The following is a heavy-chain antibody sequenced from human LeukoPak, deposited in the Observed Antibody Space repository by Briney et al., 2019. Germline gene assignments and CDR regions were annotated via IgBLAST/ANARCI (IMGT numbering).Heavy chain of an antibody. V-gene: IGHV3-23*01. Sequence: GGSQRLSCAASGITIRSSGMSWVRRAPGKGLEWVSGISASDGNTYYADSVQGRFTISRDSSENTLYLQMNSLRAGDTAIYYCTKDEGWEHHYWGQGTLVTVSS. J-gene: IGHJ4*02. CDR2: ISASDGNT. CDR3: TKDEGWEHHY. CDR1: GITIRSSG. D-gene: IGHD1/OR15-1a*01.